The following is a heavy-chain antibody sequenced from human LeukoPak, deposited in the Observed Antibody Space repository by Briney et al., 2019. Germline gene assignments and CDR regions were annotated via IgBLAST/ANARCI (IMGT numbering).Heavy chain of an antibody. CDR3: ARAHDYLWGNYRYFDY. D-gene: IGHD3-16*02. CDR2: INPSGGTT. CDR1: GYTLTSYY. V-gene: IGHV1-46*01. J-gene: IGHJ4*02. Sequence: ASVKVSCKAPGYTLTSYYMHWVRQAPGQGLEWMGIINPSGGTTSYAQKFQGRVTMTRDTSTSTVYMELSSLRSEDTAVYYCARAHDYLWGNYRYFDYWGQGTLVTVSS.